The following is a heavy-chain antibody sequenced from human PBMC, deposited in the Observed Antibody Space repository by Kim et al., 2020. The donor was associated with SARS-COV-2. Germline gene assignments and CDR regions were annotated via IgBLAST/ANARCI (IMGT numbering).Heavy chain of an antibody. CDR2: IWYTGTND. J-gene: IGHJ3*02. CDR1: GFTFSSYG. V-gene: IGHV3-33*01. Sequence: GGSLRLSCEASGFTFSSYGMHWVRQGPGKGLEWVAVIWYTGTNDHYSDSVKGRFTISRDNSKDILFLQMNNLRAEDTAVYYCVRAGSYYGDYGDPFDIWGQGTTVTVS. CDR3: VRAGSYYGDYGDPFDI. D-gene: IGHD4-17*01.